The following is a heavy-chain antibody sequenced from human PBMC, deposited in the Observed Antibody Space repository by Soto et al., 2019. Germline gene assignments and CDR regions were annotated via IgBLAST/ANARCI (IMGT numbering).Heavy chain of an antibody. J-gene: IGHJ5*02. Sequence: QVQLQESGPGLVKPSQTLSLTCTVSGGSISSGGYYWSWIRQHPGKGLEWIGYIYYSGSTYYNPSLKSRGTISVDTSKNPFSLKLSSVTAADTAVYYCARSPWGGEGFDPWGQGTLVTVSS. V-gene: IGHV4-31*03. CDR2: IYYSGST. CDR1: GGSISSGGYY. D-gene: IGHD3-16*01. CDR3: ARSPWGGEGFDP.